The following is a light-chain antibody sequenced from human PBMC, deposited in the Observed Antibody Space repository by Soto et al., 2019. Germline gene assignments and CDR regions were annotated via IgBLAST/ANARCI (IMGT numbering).Light chain of an antibody. Sequence: EIVMTQSPATLSVSPGERATLSCRANQSITSHLAWYQQKPGQTPRLLIYDASTRATGIPARFSASGSGTEFTLTISSVLSEDFAVYYCQQYNTWPPYTFGQGTKLDIK. J-gene: IGKJ2*01. CDR1: QSITSH. CDR3: QQYNTWPPYT. CDR2: DAS. V-gene: IGKV3-15*01.